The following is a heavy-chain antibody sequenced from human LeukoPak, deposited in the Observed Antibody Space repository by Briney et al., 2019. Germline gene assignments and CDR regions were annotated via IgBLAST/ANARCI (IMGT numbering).Heavy chain of an antibody. CDR2: ISSSSSYI. CDR3: ARESDDYGDTNLDY. D-gene: IGHD4-17*01. V-gene: IGHV3-21*01. J-gene: IGHJ4*02. CDR1: GFTFSSYS. Sequence: GGSLRLSCAASGFTFSSYSMNWVRQAPGKGLEWVSSISSSSSYIYYADSVKGRFTISRDNAKNSLYLQMNSLRAEDTAVYYCARESDDYGDTNLDYWGQGTLVTVSS.